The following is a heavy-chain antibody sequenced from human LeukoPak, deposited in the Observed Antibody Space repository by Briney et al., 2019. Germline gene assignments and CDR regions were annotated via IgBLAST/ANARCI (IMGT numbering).Heavy chain of an antibody. CDR1: GGSFSGYY. D-gene: IGHD3-3*01. CDR2: ISGSGGST. Sequence: ETLSLTCAVYGGSFSGYYWSWIRQAPGKGLEWVSAISGSGGSTYYADSVKGRFTISRDNSKNTLYLQMNSLRAEDTAVYYCAKDHPDYDFWSGYSSYWFDPWGQGTLVTVSS. V-gene: IGHV3-23*01. J-gene: IGHJ5*02. CDR3: AKDHPDYDFWSGYSSYWFDP.